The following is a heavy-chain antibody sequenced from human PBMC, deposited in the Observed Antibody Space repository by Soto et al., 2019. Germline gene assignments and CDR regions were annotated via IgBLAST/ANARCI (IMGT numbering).Heavy chain of an antibody. CDR3: ARRGFN. CDR1: GFSFSSYE. V-gene: IGHV3-48*03. D-gene: IGHD3-10*01. CDR2: IHFSGSPI. J-gene: IGHJ4*02. Sequence: EVQLVESGGGLVQPGGSLRLACAASGFSFSSYEMTWVRQAPGKGLEWISYIHFSGSPIYYADSLRGRFTISRDNTKNSLYLQMSSMRAEDTAIYYCARRGFNCGRGTLVTVSS.